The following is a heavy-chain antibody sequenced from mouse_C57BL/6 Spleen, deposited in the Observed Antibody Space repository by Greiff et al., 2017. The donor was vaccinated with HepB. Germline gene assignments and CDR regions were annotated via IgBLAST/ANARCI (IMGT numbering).Heavy chain of an antibody. V-gene: IGHV10-1*01. Sequence: EVKLQESGGGLVQPKGSLKLSCAASGFSFNTYAMNWVRQAPGKGLEWVARIRSKSNNYATYYADSVKDRFTISRDDSESMLYLQMNNLKTEDTAMYYCVRHGYYEGYFDVWGTGTTVTVSS. CDR3: VRHGYYEGYFDV. J-gene: IGHJ1*03. CDR2: IRSKSNNYAT. D-gene: IGHD2-4*01. CDR1: GFSFNTYA.